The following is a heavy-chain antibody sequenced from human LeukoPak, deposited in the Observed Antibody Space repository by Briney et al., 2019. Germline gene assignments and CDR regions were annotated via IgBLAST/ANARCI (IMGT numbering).Heavy chain of an antibody. CDR2: ISYDGSNK. J-gene: IGHJ4*02. CDR3: ARSSSSWDLFDY. V-gene: IGHV3-30*04. D-gene: IGHD6-13*01. Sequence: GGSLRLSCAASGFTFSSYAMHWVRQAPGKGLEWVAVISYDGSNKYYADSVKGRFTISRDNSKNTLYLQMNSLRAEDTAVYYCARSSSSWDLFDYWGQGTLVTVSS. CDR1: GFTFSSYA.